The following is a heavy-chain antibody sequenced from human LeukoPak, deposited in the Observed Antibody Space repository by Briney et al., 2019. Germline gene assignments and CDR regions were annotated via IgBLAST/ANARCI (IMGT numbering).Heavy chain of an antibody. V-gene: IGHV3-48*03. Sequence: GGSLSLSCAASGFTFSSYEMNWVRQAPGKGLEWVSYISSSGSTIYYADSVKGRFTISRDNAKNSLYLQMNSLGAEDTAVYYCAELGITMIGGVWGKGTTVTISS. CDR2: ISSSGSTI. J-gene: IGHJ6*04. CDR1: GFTFSSYE. CDR3: AELGITMIGGV. D-gene: IGHD3-10*02.